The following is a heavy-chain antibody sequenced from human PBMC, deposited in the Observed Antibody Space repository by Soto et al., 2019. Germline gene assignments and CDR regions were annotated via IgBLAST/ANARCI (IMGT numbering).Heavy chain of an antibody. CDR3: AKESEIQWLVPSNWFDP. Sequence: PGGSLRLSCAASGFTFSSYAMSWVRQAPGKGLEWVSAISGSGGSTYYADSVKGRFTISRDNSKNTLYLQMNSLRAEDTAVYYCAKESEIQWLVPSNWFDPWGQGTLVTVSS. J-gene: IGHJ5*02. D-gene: IGHD6-19*01. CDR1: GFTFSSYA. V-gene: IGHV3-23*01. CDR2: ISGSGGST.